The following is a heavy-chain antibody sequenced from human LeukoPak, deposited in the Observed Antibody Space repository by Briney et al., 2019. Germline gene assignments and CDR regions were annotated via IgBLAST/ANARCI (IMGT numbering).Heavy chain of an antibody. D-gene: IGHD7-27*01. CDR3: VRDFNWGFDY. J-gene: IGHJ4*02. CDR2: TRYRSTWMT. CDR1: GDSVSSKSVS. V-gene: IGHV6-1*01. Sequence: PSQTLSLTCAISGDSVSSKSVSWSWIRQSPSGGLEFLGRTRYRSTWMTFYSLSVQSRMTINADTSRNHVSLRLNSVTPEDTALYYCVRDFNWGFDYGGQGTLVTVSS.